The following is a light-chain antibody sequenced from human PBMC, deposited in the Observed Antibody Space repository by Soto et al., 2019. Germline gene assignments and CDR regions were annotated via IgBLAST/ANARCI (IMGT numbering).Light chain of an antibody. Sequence: QSALTQPASVSGSPGQSITISCTGSNSDVGAHDLVSWYQHHPGKAPRLMIYGVTTRPSGVSNRFSGSKSGNTASLTISGLQAKDEADYYCSSYTTSTTVELGGGTKLTVL. CDR3: SSYTTSTTVE. CDR2: GVT. J-gene: IGLJ2*01. V-gene: IGLV2-14*01. CDR1: NSDVGAHDL.